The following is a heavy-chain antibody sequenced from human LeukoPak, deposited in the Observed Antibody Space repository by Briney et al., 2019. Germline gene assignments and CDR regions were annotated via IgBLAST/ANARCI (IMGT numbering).Heavy chain of an antibody. Sequence: PGGSLRPSCAASGFTFSSYWMHWVRRAPGKGLVWVSGINSDGSSISYADSVKGRFTISRDNAKNTLYLQMNSLRAEDTAVYYCAATIDYGGYDYWGQGTLVTVSS. D-gene: IGHD4-23*01. CDR1: GFTFSSYW. CDR2: INSDGSSI. CDR3: AATIDYGGYDY. V-gene: IGHV3-74*01. J-gene: IGHJ4*02.